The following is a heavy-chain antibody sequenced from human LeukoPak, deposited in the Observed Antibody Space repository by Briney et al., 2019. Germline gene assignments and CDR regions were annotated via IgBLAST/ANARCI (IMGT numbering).Heavy chain of an antibody. CDR2: ISSSGSTI. CDR3: ARDGGLPDY. CDR1: GFTLRRQG. J-gene: IGHJ4*02. V-gene: IGHV3-48*03. Sequence: GCSLRLSYAASGFTLRRQGMNRLRQAPGAGREGPSDISSSGSTIYYADSVKGRFTISRDNAKNSLYLQMNSLRAEDTAVYYCARDGGLPDYWGQGTLVTVSS. D-gene: IGHD2-15*01.